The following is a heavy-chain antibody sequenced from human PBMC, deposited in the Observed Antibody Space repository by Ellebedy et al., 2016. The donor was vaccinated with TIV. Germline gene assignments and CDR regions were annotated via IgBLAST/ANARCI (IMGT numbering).Heavy chain of an antibody. V-gene: IGHV1-2*02. Sequence: AASVKVSCKGSGYTCTGSYMHWVRQAPGQGLEWMGWINPNSGGTNNAQKFQGRVTMTRDTSISTAYMELSRLRSDDTAVYYCGLYGGYSGLDYWGQGTLVTVSS. CDR2: INPNSGGT. CDR3: GLYGGYSGLDY. J-gene: IGHJ4*02. D-gene: IGHD2-21*02. CDR1: GYTCTGSY.